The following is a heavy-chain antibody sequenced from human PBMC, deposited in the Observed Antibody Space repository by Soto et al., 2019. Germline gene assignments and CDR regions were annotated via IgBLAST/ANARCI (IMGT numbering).Heavy chain of an antibody. CDR3: ARDLGLRFDY. CDR1: GFTFSSYA. D-gene: IGHD2-21*02. Sequence: GGSLRLSCAASGFTFSSYAMHWVRQAPGKGLEWVAVISYDGSNKYYADSVKGRFTISRDNSKNTLYLQMNSLRAEDTAVYYCARDLGLRFDYWGQGTLVTVSS. CDR2: ISYDGSNK. J-gene: IGHJ4*02. V-gene: IGHV3-30-3*01.